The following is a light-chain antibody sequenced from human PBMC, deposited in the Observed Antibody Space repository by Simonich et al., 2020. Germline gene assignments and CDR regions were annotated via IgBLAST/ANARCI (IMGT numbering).Light chain of an antibody. CDR1: QSFLYSSNNKNY. Sequence: DIVMTQSPDSLAVFLGERATINCKSSQSFLYSSNNKNYLAWYQQKPGQPPKLLIYCASTRASGVPDRFSGSGSGTDFTLTISSLQAEDVAVYYCQQYYSTPTFGQGTKVEIK. CDR2: CAS. J-gene: IGKJ1*01. V-gene: IGKV4-1*01. CDR3: QQYYSTPT.